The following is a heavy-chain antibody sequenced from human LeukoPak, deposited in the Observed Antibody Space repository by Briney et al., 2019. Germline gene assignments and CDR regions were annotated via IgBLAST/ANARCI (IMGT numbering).Heavy chain of an antibody. Sequence: GGPLRLSCAASGFTFDDYAMHWVLQAPGKGLEWVSGISWNSGSIGYADSVKGRFTISRDNAKNSLYLQMNSLRAEDTALYYCAKARLRYFDWLCFDYWGQGTLVTVSS. CDR2: ISWNSGSI. CDR1: GFTFDDYA. V-gene: IGHV3-9*01. J-gene: IGHJ4*02. CDR3: AKARLRYFDWLCFDY. D-gene: IGHD3-9*01.